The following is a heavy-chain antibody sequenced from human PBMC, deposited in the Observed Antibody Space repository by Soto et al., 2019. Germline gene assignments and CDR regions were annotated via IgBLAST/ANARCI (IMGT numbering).Heavy chain of an antibody. Sequence: SGPTLVNPTQTLTLTCTFSGFSLSTSGVGVGWIRQPPGQALEWLAVIHWNDDKHYSPFLESRLTITKDTSNNQVALTMTNMEPADTATYYCVHRRVNSRLGYWGQATLVTVSS. J-gene: IGHJ4*02. CDR2: IHWNDDK. V-gene: IGHV2-5*01. CDR3: VHRRVNSRLGY. CDR1: GFSLSTSGVG. D-gene: IGHD3-10*01.